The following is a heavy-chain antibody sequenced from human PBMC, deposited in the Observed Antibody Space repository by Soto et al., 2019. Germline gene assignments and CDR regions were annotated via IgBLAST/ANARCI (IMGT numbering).Heavy chain of an antibody. V-gene: IGHV3-30*18. CDR1: GFTFSTYG. D-gene: IGHD6-13*01. J-gene: IGHJ6*02. CDR3: EKDPTPYSSNWDYYSGMDV. CDR2: ISYDGSNK. Sequence: QVQLVESGGGVVQPGRSLRLSCAASGFTFSTYGMHWVRQAPGKGLEWVAAISYDGSNKYYADTVKGRFTISRDNSTNTLYRQINSLLAEDTAVYYCEKDPTPYSSNWDYYSGMDVWGQGTTVTVSS.